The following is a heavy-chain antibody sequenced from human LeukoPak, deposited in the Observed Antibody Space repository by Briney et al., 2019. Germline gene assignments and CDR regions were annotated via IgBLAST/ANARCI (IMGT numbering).Heavy chain of an antibody. CDR3: ARGGSLRFGSRPVSWFDP. CDR2: INHSGST. Sequence: SETLSLTCAVYGGSFSGYYWSWIRQPPGKGLEWIGEINHSGSTNYNPSLKSRVTISVDTSKNQFSLKLSSVTAADTAVYYCARGGSLRFGSRPVSWFDPWGQGTLVTVSS. J-gene: IGHJ5*02. V-gene: IGHV4-34*01. CDR1: GGSFSGYY. D-gene: IGHD3-10*01.